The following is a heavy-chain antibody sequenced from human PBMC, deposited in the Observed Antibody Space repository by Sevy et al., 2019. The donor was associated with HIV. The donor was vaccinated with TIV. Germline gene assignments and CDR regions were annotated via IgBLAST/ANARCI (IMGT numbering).Heavy chain of an antibody. J-gene: IGHJ6*02. CDR2: INPNSGGT. CDR1: GYTFTGYY. V-gene: IGHV1-2*02. CDR3: ASLALGYCSGGSCCSGGGYYYGMDV. Sequence: ASVKVSCKASGYTFTGYYMHWVRQAPGQGLEWMGWINPNSGGTNYAQKFQGRVTMTRDTSIRIAYMELSRLRSDDTAVYYCASLALGYCSGGSCCSGGGYYYGMDVWGQGTTVTVSS. D-gene: IGHD2-15*01.